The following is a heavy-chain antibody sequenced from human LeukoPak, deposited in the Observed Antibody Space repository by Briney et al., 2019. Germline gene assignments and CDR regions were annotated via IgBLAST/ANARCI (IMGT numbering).Heavy chain of an antibody. V-gene: IGHV1-46*03. CDR3: ASVVRGTFVI. Sequence: ASVKVSCKSSGFTFTSYYMHWVRQAPGQGLEWMGIINPSGGSTSYPQKFQGRVTMTRDTSTSTVYMELSSLRSEDTAVCYCASVVRGTFVIWGQGTLVTVSS. CDR2: INPSGGST. D-gene: IGHD2-21*01. CDR1: GFTFTSYY. J-gene: IGHJ3*02.